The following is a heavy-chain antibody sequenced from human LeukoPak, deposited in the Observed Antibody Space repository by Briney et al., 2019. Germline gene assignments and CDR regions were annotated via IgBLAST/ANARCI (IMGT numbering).Heavy chain of an antibody. Sequence: GASMKVSCKASGGTFSSYAISWVRQAPGQGLEWMGGIIPIFGTANYAQKFQGRVTITADESTSTAYMELSSLRSEDTAVYYCARDSPGWGSSWDDDYWGQGTLVTVSS. J-gene: IGHJ4*02. CDR3: ARDSPGWGSSWDDDY. CDR2: IIPIFGTA. V-gene: IGHV1-69*13. CDR1: GGTFSSYA. D-gene: IGHD3-16*01.